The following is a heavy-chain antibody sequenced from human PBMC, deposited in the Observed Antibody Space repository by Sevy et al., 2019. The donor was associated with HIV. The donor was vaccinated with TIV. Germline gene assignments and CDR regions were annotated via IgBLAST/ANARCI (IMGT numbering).Heavy chain of an antibody. CDR3: ARVYSSSSGFLDP. Sequence: SETLSLTCAISGDSVSSNSAAWNWIRQSPSRGLEWLGRTYYRSKWYNDYAVSVKSRITINPDTSKNQCSLQLNSVTPEDTAVYYCARVYSSSSGFLDPWGQGTLVTVSS. D-gene: IGHD6-6*01. CDR2: TYYRSKWYN. J-gene: IGHJ5*02. CDR1: GDSVSSNSAA. V-gene: IGHV6-1*01.